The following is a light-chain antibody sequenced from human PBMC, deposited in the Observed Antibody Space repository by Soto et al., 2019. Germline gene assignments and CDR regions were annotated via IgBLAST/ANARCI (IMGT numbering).Light chain of an antibody. V-gene: IGKV3-20*01. J-gene: IGKJ1*01. CDR1: ESVGSSY. CDR2: GAA. Sequence: EIVLTQSPGTLSLSPGERATLSCRASESVGSSYLAWYQQKPGQAPRLLIHGAANRATGIPDRISGSGSGTDFTLTISRLEPEDFAVYYCQQYGSSTWTFGQGTKVEIK. CDR3: QQYGSSTWT.